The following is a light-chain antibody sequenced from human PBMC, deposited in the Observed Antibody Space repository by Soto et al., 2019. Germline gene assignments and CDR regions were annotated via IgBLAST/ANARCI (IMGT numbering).Light chain of an antibody. Sequence: ETVLTQYPDTLSLSPGEGATLYCRASRTVSGSYLAWYQQKPGQAPRLLIYSASTRATGIPDRFRGSGFGTDFTLTISRLEPEDFAVYYCQQYHSSPPWTFGQGTRLEIK. V-gene: IGKV3-20*01. CDR1: RTVSGSY. CDR3: QQYHSSPPWT. J-gene: IGKJ2*02. CDR2: SAS.